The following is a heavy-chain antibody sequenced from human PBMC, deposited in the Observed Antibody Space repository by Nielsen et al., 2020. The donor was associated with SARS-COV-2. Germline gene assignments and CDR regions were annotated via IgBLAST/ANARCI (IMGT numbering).Heavy chain of an antibody. CDR1: GYSFTSYW. J-gene: IGHJ4*02. CDR2: IYPGDSDT. V-gene: IGHV5-51*01. Sequence: GGSLRLSCKGSGYSFTSYWIGWVRQMPGKGLEWMGIIYPGDSDTRYSPSFQGQVTISADKSISTAYLQWSSLRASDTAIYYCARNDILTGYSPDYWGQGTLVTVSS. D-gene: IGHD3-9*01. CDR3: ARNDILTGYSPDY.